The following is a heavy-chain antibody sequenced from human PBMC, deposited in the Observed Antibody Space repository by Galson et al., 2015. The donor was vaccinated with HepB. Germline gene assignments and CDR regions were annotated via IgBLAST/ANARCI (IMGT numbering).Heavy chain of an antibody. Sequence: SLRLSCAASGFTFRSFWMSWVRQAPGKGLEWVANIKYDGSEEYYVDSVKGRFTISRDNTKNSVYLQMNSLRDEDTAVYFCTKIFVHRAFDIWGRGTRVTVSS. D-gene: IGHD3-3*01. CDR1: GFTFRSFW. CDR3: TKIFVHRAFDI. J-gene: IGHJ3*02. V-gene: IGHV3-7*01. CDR2: IKYDGSEE.